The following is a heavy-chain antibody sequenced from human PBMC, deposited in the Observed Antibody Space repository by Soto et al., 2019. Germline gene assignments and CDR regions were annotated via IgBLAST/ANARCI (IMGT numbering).Heavy chain of an antibody. D-gene: IGHD5-12*01. CDR3: ARERGLQSVHANFDY. CDR2: TYYRFKWYN. J-gene: IGHJ4*02. CDR1: GDRVSSNSAA. Sequence: QVHLQQSGPGLVKPSQTLSLPCAISGDRVSSNSAAWNWIRQSPSIGLEWLGRTYYRFKWYNDYAVSVKSRITINADPSKNQFSLQLNSVTPEATAVYYGARERGLQSVHANFDYWGQGTLVTVSS. V-gene: IGHV6-1*01.